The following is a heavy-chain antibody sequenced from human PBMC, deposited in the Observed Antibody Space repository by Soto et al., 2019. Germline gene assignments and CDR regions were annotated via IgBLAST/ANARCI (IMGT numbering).Heavy chain of an antibody. CDR1: GFNFGPVW. J-gene: IGHJ3*02. V-gene: IGHV3-74*01. Sequence: PGGSPTLSSPASGFNFGPVWMHWLRQAPGKGLVRLSHIHSDATPIAYADSVKGRFTIPRDNAQSTLFLQMNSLRVEDTAVYYCVLDRGNPDSFNNWGQGTMVNVSS. CDR3: VLDRGNPDSFNN. CDR2: IHSDATPI. D-gene: IGHD3-10*01.